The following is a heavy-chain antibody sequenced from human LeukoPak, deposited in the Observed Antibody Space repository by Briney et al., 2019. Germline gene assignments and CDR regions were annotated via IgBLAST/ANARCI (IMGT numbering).Heavy chain of an antibody. CDR2: IIPIFGTA. J-gene: IGHJ3*02. Sequence: ASVKVSCKASGGTFSSYAISWVRQAPGQGLEWMGGIIPIFGTANYAQKFQGRVTITADESTSTAYMELSSLRSEDTAVYYCARDPDMMITFGGVIVGGAFDIWGQGTMVTVSS. D-gene: IGHD3-16*02. CDR1: GGTFSSYA. CDR3: ARDPDMMITFGGVIVGGAFDI. V-gene: IGHV1-69*13.